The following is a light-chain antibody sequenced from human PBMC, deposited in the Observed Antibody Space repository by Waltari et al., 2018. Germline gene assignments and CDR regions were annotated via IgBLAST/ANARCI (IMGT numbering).Light chain of an antibody. J-gene: IGLJ2*01. Sequence: QSALPQPASVSVSPGQSIPISCTGTSSDVGGYSYVSWYQQHPGTAPKLMIYDVSNRPSGLSNRFSVSKSGNTASLTISGLQAEDEADYYCSSYTTRSTVVFGGGTKVTVL. CDR2: DVS. CDR1: SSDVGGYSY. CDR3: SSYTTRSTVV. V-gene: IGLV2-14*03.